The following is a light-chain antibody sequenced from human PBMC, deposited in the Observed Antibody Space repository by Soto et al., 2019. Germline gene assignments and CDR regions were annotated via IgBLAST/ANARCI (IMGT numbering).Light chain of an antibody. J-gene: IGKJ1*01. CDR1: QSINSY. CDR3: QQSYSTPRT. CDR2: GAS. V-gene: IGKV1-39*01. Sequence: DIQMTQSPSSLSASVGDRVTITCRASQSINSYLYWYQQKPGKAPKLLIYGASSLQGGVPSGFSGSRSRTDFTLTNSSLQPEEFATYYCQQSYSTPRTFGQGTKVEIK.